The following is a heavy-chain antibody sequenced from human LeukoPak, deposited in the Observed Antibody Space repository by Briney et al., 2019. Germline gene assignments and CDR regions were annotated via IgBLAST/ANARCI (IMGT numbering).Heavy chain of an antibody. J-gene: IGHJ4*02. CDR2: ISCNGQQR. CDR1: GFTFSRSS. CDR3: AKDGNYLDSSGSFIPFDH. D-gene: IGHD3-22*01. Sequence: PGGSLRLSCSASGFTFSRSSMTWVRQLPGKGLEWVSTISCNGQQRYYGDSVKGRFSVSRDNSKNTLYLQRDILRADDAALYYCAKDGNYLDSSGSFIPFDHWGQGTLVTVSS. V-gene: IGHV3-23*01.